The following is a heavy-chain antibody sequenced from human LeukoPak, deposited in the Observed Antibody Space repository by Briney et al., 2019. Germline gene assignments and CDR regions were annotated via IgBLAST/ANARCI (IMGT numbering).Heavy chain of an antibody. Sequence: SETLSLTCTVSGGSISSYYWSWIRQPAGKGLEWIGRIYTSGSTNYNPSLKSRVTMSVDTSKNQFSLKLSSVTAADTAVYYCARVQIVVVVAATGWFDPWGQGTLVTVSS. D-gene: IGHD2-15*01. CDR1: GGSISSYY. J-gene: IGHJ5*02. CDR3: ARVQIVVVVAATGWFDP. CDR2: IYTSGST. V-gene: IGHV4-4*07.